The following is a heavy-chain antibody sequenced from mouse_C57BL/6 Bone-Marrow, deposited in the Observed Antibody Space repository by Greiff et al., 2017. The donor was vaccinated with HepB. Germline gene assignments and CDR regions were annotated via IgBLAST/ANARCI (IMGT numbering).Heavy chain of an antibody. V-gene: IGHV3-6*01. CDR1: GYSITSGYY. J-gene: IGHJ3*01. CDR2: ISYDGSN. D-gene: IGHD2-2*01. Sequence: DVQLQESGPGLVKPSQSLSLSCSVSGYSITSGYYWYWIRQFPGNKLEWMGYISYDGSNNYNPSLKNQISITRDTSKNKFFLKLNSVTTEDTATYYCAREMVTRGGGFAYWGQGTLVTVSA. CDR3: AREMVTRGGGFAY.